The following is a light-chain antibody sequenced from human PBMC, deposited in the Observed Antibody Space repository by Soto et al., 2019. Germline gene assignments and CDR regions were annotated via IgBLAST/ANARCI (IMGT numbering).Light chain of an antibody. CDR2: LEGSGSY. J-gene: IGLJ3*02. Sequence: QSVLTQSSSASASLGSSVKLTCTLSSGHSSYIIAWHQQQPGKAPRYLMKLEGSGSYNKGSGVPDRFSGSSSGADRYLTISNLQSEDEADYYCETWDGNTGWVFGGGTKLTVL. V-gene: IGLV4-60*03. CDR1: SGHSSYI. CDR3: ETWDGNTGWV.